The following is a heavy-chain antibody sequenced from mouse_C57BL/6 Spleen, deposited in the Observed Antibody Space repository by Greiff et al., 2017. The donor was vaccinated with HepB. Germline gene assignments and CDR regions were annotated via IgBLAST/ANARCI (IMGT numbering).Heavy chain of an antibody. CDR2: ISDGGSYT. D-gene: IGHD1-1*01. V-gene: IGHV5-4*03. CDR1: GFTFSSYA. Sequence: DVKLVESGGGLVKPGGSLKLSCAASGFTFSSYAMSWVRQTPEKRLEWVATISDGGSYTYYPDNVKGRFTISRDNAKNNLYLQMSHLKSEDTAMYYCARGKGYYYGSSYFDYWGQGTTLTVSS. J-gene: IGHJ2*01. CDR3: ARGKGYYYGSSYFDY.